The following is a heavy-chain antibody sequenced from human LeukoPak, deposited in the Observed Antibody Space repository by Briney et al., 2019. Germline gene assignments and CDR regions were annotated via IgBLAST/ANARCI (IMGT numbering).Heavy chain of an antibody. J-gene: IGHJ4*02. CDR3: ARDIGGAGY. V-gene: IGHV4-39*02. CDR1: GGSISSRPYS. CDR2: FYYSGST. D-gene: IGHD6-19*01. Sequence: PSETLSLTCTVSGGSISSRPYSWGWIRQPPGKGLEWLGSFYYSGSTYYKPSLKSRVTISVDTSKNQFSLKLSSVTAADTAVYYCARDIGGAGYWGQGTLVTVSS.